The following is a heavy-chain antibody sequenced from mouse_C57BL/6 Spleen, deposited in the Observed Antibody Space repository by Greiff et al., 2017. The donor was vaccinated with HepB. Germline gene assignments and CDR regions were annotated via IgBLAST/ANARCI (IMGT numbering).Heavy chain of an antibody. D-gene: IGHD4-1*01. CDR2: IDPETGGT. V-gene: IGHV1-15*01. J-gene: IGHJ3*01. CDR3: TRSWAVAY. CDR1: GYTFTDYE. Sequence: VQLQQPGAELVKPGASVKLSCKASGYTFTDYEMHWVKQTPVRGLEWIGAIDPETGGTAYNQKFKGKAILTADKSSSTAYMKLRSLTSEDSAVYYCTRSWAVAYWGQGTPLTVSA.